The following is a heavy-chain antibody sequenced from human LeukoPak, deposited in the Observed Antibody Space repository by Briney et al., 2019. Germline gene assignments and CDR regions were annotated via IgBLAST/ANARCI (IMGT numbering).Heavy chain of an antibody. Sequence: GGSLRLSCAASGFTFDDYGMSWVRQAPGKGLEWVSGINWNGGSTGYADSVKGRFTISRDNAKNSLYLQMNSLRAEDTAVYYCAKGTWELHIPDRFDPWGQGTLVTVSS. D-gene: IGHD1-26*01. CDR1: GFTFDDYG. J-gene: IGHJ5*02. CDR2: INWNGGST. V-gene: IGHV3-20*04. CDR3: AKGTWELHIPDRFDP.